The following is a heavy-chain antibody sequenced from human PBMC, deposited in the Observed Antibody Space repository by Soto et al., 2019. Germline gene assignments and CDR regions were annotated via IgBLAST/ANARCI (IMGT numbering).Heavy chain of an antibody. V-gene: IGHV1-18*04. CDR3: SRDGGLPGDANYVFWSGYQTDWYFDL. CDR1: GYTFNSYG. CDR2: IRAYHGHP. Sequence: ASVKVSCKDSGYTFNSYGLIWLRQAPGQGLERLGWIRAYHGHPKYAPKLRGRVTRTSTTCPSSAHMELRSLISDDTAVSSCSRDGGLPGDANYVFWSGYQTDWYFDLWGHGALVSVSS. D-gene: IGHD3-3*01. J-gene: IGHJ2*01.